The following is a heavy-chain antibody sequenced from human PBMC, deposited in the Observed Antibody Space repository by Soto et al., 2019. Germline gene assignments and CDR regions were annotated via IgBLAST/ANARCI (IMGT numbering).Heavy chain of an antibody. J-gene: IGHJ6*02. V-gene: IGHV1-18*01. CDR3: AMVDVYVTPSPQDV. CDR1: GYPFTRYR. D-gene: IGHD3-16*01. Sequence: QVQLVQSGAEVKNPGASVKVSCKASGYPFTRYRISWARQAPGQGLEWMGWINTYNGNTNYAQNVQGRVTLTTDTSTGTAYMELRSLRSNDTAIYYCAMVDVYVTPSPQDVWGQGTTVIVSS. CDR2: INTYNGNT.